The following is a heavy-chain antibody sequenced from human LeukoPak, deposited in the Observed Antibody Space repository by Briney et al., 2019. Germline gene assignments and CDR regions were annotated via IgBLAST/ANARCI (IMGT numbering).Heavy chain of an antibody. CDR3: TTEGYYYDSSGYALRVYFDY. D-gene: IGHD3-22*01. J-gene: IGHJ4*02. CDR2: IKSKTDGGTT. V-gene: IGHV3-15*01. Sequence: PGGSLRLSCAASGFIFSNAWMSCVRQAPGKGLEWVGRIKSKTDGGTTDYAAPVKGRFTISRDDSKNTLYLQMNSLKTEDTAVYYCTTEGYYYDSSGYALRVYFDYWGQGTLVTVSS. CDR1: GFIFSNAW.